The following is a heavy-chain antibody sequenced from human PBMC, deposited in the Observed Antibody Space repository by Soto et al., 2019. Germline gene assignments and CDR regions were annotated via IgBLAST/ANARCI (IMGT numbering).Heavy chain of an antibody. CDR3: ARQMFIGGMDV. J-gene: IGHJ6*02. Sequence: SETLSLTCTVSGGSISSYYWSWIRQPPGKGLEWIGYIYYSGSTNYNPSLKSRVTISVDTSKNEFSLRLSSVTAADTAVYHCARQMFIGGMDVWGQGTTVTVSS. D-gene: IGHD2-15*01. V-gene: IGHV4-59*08. CDR2: IYYSGST. CDR1: GGSISSYY.